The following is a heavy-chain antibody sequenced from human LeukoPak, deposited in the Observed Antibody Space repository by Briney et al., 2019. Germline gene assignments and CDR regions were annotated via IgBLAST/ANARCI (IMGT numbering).Heavy chain of an antibody. CDR1: GFTFRTFW. CDR2: IDSDGTST. J-gene: IGHJ4*02. D-gene: IGHD1-14*01. V-gene: IGHV3-74*01. Sequence: GQSLRLSCAASGFTFRTFWMHWVRRVPGKGLVWVSRIDSDGTSTSYADLVKGRFTISRDNARNTFYLQMNSLRVEDTAVYYCARDNIRSLDYWGQGTLVTVSS. CDR3: ARDNIRSLDY.